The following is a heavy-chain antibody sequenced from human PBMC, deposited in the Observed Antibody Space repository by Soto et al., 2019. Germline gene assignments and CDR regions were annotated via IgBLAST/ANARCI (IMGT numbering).Heavy chain of an antibody. CDR3: ARLGWGNGDSDY. D-gene: IGHD3-16*01. V-gene: IGHV4-39*01. Sequence: SETLSLTCTVSGGSISESNYFWGWIRQPPGKGLEWIGSILYTGTTSYNSSPSLKSRVTISVDTSKNQFSLNLSSVIAADTAVYYCARLGWGNGDSDYWGQGTLVTVSS. J-gene: IGHJ4*02. CDR1: GGSISESNYF. CDR2: ILYTGTT.